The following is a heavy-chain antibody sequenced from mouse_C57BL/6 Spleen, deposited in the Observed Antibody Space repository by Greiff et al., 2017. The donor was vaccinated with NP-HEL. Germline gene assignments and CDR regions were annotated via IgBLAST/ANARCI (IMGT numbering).Heavy chain of an antibody. Sequence: VQVVESDAELVKPGASVKISCKVSGYTFTDHTIHWMKQRPEQGLEWIGYIYPRDGSTKYNEKFKGKATLTADKSSSTAYMQLNSLTSEDSAVYFCARAPHYYGSSYWYFDVWGTGTTVTVSS. D-gene: IGHD1-1*01. CDR2: IYPRDGST. V-gene: IGHV1-78*01. J-gene: IGHJ1*03. CDR3: ARAPHYYGSSYWYFDV. CDR1: GYTFTDHT.